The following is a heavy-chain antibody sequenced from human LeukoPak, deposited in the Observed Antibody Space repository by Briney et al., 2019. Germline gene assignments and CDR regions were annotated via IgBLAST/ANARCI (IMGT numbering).Heavy chain of an antibody. CDR3: ARTSSGSLDDYFDY. CDR2: IYYNGNT. J-gene: IGHJ4*02. D-gene: IGHD6-19*01. V-gene: IGHV4-59*08. Sequence: SETLSLTCTVSSGSLSSYYWGWIRQPPGKGLEWIGFIYYNGNTNYNPSPKSRVTISVDTSKNQFSLKLGSVTAADTAVYYCARTSSGSLDDYFDYWGQGTLVTVSS. CDR1: SGSLSSYY.